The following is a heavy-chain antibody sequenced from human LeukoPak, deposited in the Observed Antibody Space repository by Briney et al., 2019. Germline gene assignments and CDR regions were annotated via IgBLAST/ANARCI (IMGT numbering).Heavy chain of an antibody. V-gene: IGHV4-30-2*01. Sequence: SETLSLTCAVSGXSISSGSYSWSWIRQPPGKGLEWIGYIYHSGSTYYNPSLKSRVTISVDRSKNQFSLNLSSVTAADTAVYYCARGGGAPYYGMDVWGRGTTVTVSS. J-gene: IGHJ6*02. CDR1: GXSISSGSYS. CDR2: IYHSGST. CDR3: ARGGGAPYYGMDV. D-gene: IGHD3-16*01.